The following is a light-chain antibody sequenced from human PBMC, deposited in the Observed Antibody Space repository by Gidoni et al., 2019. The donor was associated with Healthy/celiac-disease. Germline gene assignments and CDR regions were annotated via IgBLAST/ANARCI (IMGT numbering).Light chain of an antibody. Sequence: EIVLTQSPATLSLSPGERATLSCRASQSVSSYLAWYQQKPGQAPRLLIYYASNRATGIPASCSGSGSGTDFTLTISSLEPEDFAVYYCQQRSNWPPTFGGGTKVEIK. CDR1: QSVSSY. J-gene: IGKJ4*01. CDR2: YAS. CDR3: QQRSNWPPT. V-gene: IGKV3-11*01.